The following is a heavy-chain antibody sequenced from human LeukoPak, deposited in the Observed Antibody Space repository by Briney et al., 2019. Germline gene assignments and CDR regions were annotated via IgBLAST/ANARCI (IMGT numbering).Heavy chain of an antibody. CDR2: IYHSGST. CDR1: GGSISSYY. J-gene: IGHJ5*02. CDR3: ARGAVPEPASWFDP. V-gene: IGHV4-59*12. D-gene: IGHD1-14*01. Sequence: SETLSLTCTVSGGSISSYYWSWIRQPPGKGLEWIGYIYHSGSTYYNPSLKSRVTISVDRSKNQFSLKLSSVTAADTAVYYCARGAVPEPASWFDPWGQGTLVTVSS.